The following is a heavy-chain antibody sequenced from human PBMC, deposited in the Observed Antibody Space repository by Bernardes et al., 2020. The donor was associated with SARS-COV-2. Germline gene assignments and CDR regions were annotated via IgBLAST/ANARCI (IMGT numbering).Heavy chain of an antibody. CDR2: ISYDGSNK. CDR1: GFTFSSYG. D-gene: IGHD6-6*01. CDR3: AGQLVFLLYGMDV. Sequence: GGSLRLSCAASGFTFSSYGMHWVRQAPGKGLEWVAVISYDGSNKYYADSVKGRFTISRDNSKNTLYLQMNSLRAEDTAVYYCAGQLVFLLYGMDVWGQGTTVTVSS. J-gene: IGHJ6*02. V-gene: IGHV3-30*03.